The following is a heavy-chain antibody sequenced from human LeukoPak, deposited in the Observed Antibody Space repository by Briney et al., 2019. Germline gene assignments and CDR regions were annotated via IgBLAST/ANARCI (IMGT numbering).Heavy chain of an antibody. CDR2: ISWNSGSI. D-gene: IGHD6-13*01. Sequence: GRSLRLSCAASGFTFDDYAMHWVRQAPGKGLEWVSGISWNSGSIGYADSVKGRFTISRDNAKNSLYLQMNGLRAEDTALYYCAKGRSSSWYNNYFDYWGQGTLVTVSS. CDR1: GFTFDDYA. J-gene: IGHJ4*02. V-gene: IGHV3-9*01. CDR3: AKGRSSSWYNNYFDY.